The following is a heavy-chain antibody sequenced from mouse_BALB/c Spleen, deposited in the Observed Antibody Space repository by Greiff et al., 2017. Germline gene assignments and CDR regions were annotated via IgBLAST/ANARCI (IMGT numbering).Heavy chain of an antibody. J-gene: IGHJ4*01. CDR1: GYTFTDYW. Sequence: VQLQQPGAELVMPGASVKMSCKASGYTFTDYWMHWVKQRPGQGLEWIGAIDTSDSYTSYNQKFKGMATLTVDESSSTAYMKPSSLTSEDSAVYYCARRGAAMDYWGQGTSVTVSS. V-gene: IGHV1-69*01. CDR3: ARRGAAMDY. CDR2: IDTSDSYT.